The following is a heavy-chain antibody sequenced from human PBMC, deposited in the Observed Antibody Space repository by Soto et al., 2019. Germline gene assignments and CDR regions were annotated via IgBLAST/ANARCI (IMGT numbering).Heavy chain of an antibody. D-gene: IGHD4-17*01. V-gene: IGHV4-4*02. CDR1: GASISSNW. CDR3: ARHISVPTTRGFDY. J-gene: IGHJ4*02. CDR2: IYHNGNS. Sequence: QVHLQESGPGLVKPSGTLSLTCDVSGASISSNWWSWVRQPPGKGLEWVGEIYHNGNSHYNPSLEGRAKMSMDMSKNQISLRLPSVTAADTAVYYCARHISVPTTRGFDYWGQGALVPVSS.